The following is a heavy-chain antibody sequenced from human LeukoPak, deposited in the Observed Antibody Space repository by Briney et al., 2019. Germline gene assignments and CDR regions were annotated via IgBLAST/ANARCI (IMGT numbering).Heavy chain of an antibody. CDR1: GYTLTELS. CDR2: FDPEDGET. CDR3: VGRRVSSGPDAFDI. V-gene: IGHV1-24*01. Sequence: ASVKVSCKVSGYTLTELSMHWVRQAPGKGLEWVGGFDPEDGETIYAQKFQGRVTMTEDTSTDTAYMELSSLRSEDTAVYYCVGRRVSSGPDAFDIWGQGTMVTVSS. D-gene: IGHD3-22*01. J-gene: IGHJ3*02.